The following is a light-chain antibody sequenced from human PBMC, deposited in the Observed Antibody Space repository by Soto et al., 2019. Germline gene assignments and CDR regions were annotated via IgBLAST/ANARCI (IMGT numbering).Light chain of an antibody. J-gene: IGLJ3*02. V-gene: IGLV1-47*01. CDR3: ATWDDSLSSRV. CDR1: SSNIGSHS. CDR2: RSN. Sequence: QSVLTQPPSASGTPGQRVTISCSGSSSNIGSHSAYWYQQLPGTAPKLLIFRSNQRPSGVPDRFSGSKSGTSASLDISGLRSEDEADYYCATWDDSLSSRVFGGGTQLTVL.